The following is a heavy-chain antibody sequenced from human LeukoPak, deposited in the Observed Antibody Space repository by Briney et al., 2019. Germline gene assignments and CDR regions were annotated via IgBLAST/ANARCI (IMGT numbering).Heavy chain of an antibody. Sequence: PGGSLRLSCAASGFTFSSYAMSWVRQAPGKGLEWVSATSGSGGSTYYADSVKGRFTISRDNSKNTLYLQMNSLRAEDTAVYYCARVVGYYYGSGSYYPDYWGQGTLVTVSS. CDR1: GFTFSSYA. V-gene: IGHV3-23*01. D-gene: IGHD3-10*01. CDR2: TSGSGGST. CDR3: ARVVGYYYGSGSYYPDY. J-gene: IGHJ4*02.